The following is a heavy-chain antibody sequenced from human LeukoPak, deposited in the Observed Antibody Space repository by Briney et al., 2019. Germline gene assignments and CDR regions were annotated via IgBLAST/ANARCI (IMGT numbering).Heavy chain of an antibody. CDR3: ARDGEDIVVVPAAMLGGYWYGMDV. CDR1: GYTFTSYG. Sequence: GASVKVSCKASGYTFTSYGISWVRQAPGQGLEWMGWISAYNGNTNYAQKLQGRVTMTTDTSTSTAYMELRSLRSDDTAVYYCARDGEDIVVVPAAMLGGYWYGMDVWGQGTTVTVSS. J-gene: IGHJ6*02. CDR2: ISAYNGNT. D-gene: IGHD2-2*01. V-gene: IGHV1-18*01.